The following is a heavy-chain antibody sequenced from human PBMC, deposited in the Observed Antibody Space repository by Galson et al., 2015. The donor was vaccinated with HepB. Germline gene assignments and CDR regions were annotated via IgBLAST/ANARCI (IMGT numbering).Heavy chain of an antibody. CDR3: ARGSAPNRGDY. J-gene: IGHJ4*02. Sequence: SLRLSCAGSGFIVSTNYMSWVRQPPGKGLEWVSIIYSDGRTFYAESLKGRFTISRDNFKNTPYLQMNTLRAEDTAVYYCARGSAPNRGDYWGQGTLVTVSS. CDR1: GFIVSTNY. CDR2: IYSDGRT. V-gene: IGHV3-53*01. D-gene: IGHD2/OR15-2a*01.